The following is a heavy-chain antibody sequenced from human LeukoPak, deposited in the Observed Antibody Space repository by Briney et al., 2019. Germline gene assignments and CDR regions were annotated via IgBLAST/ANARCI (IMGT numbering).Heavy chain of an antibody. D-gene: IGHD1-1*01. V-gene: IGHV4-31*03. CDR3: ASSLEENWFDP. J-gene: IGHJ5*02. Sequence: SETLSPTCTVSGGYISSGGYYWSWIRQHPGKGLEWIGYIYYSGSTYCNPSLKSRVTISVDTSKNQFSLKLSSVTAADTAVYYCASSLEENWFDPWGQGTLVTVSS. CDR1: GGYISSGGYY. CDR2: IYYSGST.